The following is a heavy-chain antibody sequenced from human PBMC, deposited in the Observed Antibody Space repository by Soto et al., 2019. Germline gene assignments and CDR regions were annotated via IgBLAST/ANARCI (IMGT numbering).Heavy chain of an antibody. CDR2: IYHSGST. D-gene: IGHD3-10*01. CDR1: GGSISSSNW. V-gene: IGHV4-4*02. J-gene: IGHJ6*02. CDR3: ARVRFGEVVGLYYGMDV. Sequence: QVQLQESGPGLVKPSGTLSLTCAVSGGSISSSNWWSWVRQPPGKGLEWIGEIYHSGSTNYNPSLKSRVTISVDKSKNQFYLKLSSVTAADTAVYYCARVRFGEVVGLYYGMDVWGQGTTVTVSS.